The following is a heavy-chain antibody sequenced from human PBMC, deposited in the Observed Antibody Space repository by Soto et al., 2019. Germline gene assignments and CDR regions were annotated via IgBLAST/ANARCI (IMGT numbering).Heavy chain of an antibody. CDR1: GFTFSSYS. CDR2: ISRSSSYI. CDR3: ARSSGQLWMRNYYYYGMDV. J-gene: IGHJ6*02. D-gene: IGHD5-18*01. Sequence: PGGSLRLSCAASGFTFSSYSMNWVRQAPGKGLEWVSSISRSSSYIYYADSVKGRFTISRDNAKNSLYLQMNSLRAEDTAVYYCARSSGQLWMRNYYYYGMDVWGQGTMVTVSS. V-gene: IGHV3-21*01.